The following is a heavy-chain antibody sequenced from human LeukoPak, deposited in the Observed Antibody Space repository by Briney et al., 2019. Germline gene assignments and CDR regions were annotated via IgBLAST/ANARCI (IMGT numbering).Heavy chain of an antibody. D-gene: IGHD2-2*01. V-gene: IGHV3-30-3*01. CDR2: ISNVGGSI. J-gene: IGHJ4*02. Sequence: LAGRSLRLSCAASGFTFSDYAIHWVRQAPGKGLEWVSVISNVGGSIHYADSVKGRFTISRDNSKNTLLLQMNSLRPEDTAVYYCARDLSTGPADYCFDSWGQGTLVTVSS. CDR1: GFTFSDYA. CDR3: ARDLSTGPADYCFDS.